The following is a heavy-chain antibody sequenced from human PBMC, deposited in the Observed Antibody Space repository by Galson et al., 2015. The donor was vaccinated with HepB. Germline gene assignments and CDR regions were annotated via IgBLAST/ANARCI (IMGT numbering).Heavy chain of an antibody. V-gene: IGHV3-7*01. D-gene: IGHD2/OR15-2a*01. J-gene: IGHJ6*02. CDR1: GFNFSRFW. CDR3: ARAEVFLRRGYPYYYGLDV. Sequence: SLRLSCAVSGFNFSRFWMSWVRQAPEKGLEWVANINQDGSETYFEDSMRGRFTISRDNSKNSLGLHMNSPRVEDTAVYYCARAEVFLRRGYPYYYGLDVWGHGTTVTVSS. CDR2: INQDGSET.